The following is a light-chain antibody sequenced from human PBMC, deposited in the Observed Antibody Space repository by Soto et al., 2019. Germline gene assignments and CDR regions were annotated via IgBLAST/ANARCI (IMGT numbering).Light chain of an antibody. CDR3: QSYASSLSTWV. Sequence: QSVLTQPPSVSGAPGQRVTISCTESSSNIGAGYDVNWYQQLPGTAPKLLLYGNSNRPSGVPDRFSGSKSGTSASLAITGLQAADEADYYCQSYASSLSTWVFGGGNKLNVL. J-gene: IGLJ3*02. CDR2: GNS. V-gene: IGLV1-40*01. CDR1: SSNIGAGYD.